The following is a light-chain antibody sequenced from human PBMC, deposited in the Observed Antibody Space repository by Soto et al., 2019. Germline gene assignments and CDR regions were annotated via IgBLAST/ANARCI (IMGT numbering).Light chain of an antibody. CDR2: KAS. V-gene: IGKV1-5*03. CDR3: QQYSRYSLT. J-gene: IGKJ1*01. CDR1: QSVSTL. Sequence: DIPMTQSPSTLSASVGDRVTITCRASQSVSTLLAWYQQTPGKAPKLLIYKASSLESAVPSRFSGSGSGTEFTLTISSRQPEDFASYYCQQYSRYSLTFGQGTKVEIK.